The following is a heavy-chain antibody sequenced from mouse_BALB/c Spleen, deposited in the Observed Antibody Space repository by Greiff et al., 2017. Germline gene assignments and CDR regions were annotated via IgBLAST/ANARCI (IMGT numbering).Heavy chain of an antibody. D-gene: IGHD2-3*01. J-gene: IGHJ2*01. CDR3: NRWLLRSFDY. CDR1: GFNIKDYY. Sequence: EVQLQQSGAELVRPGALVKLSCKASGFNIKDYYMHWVKQRPEQGLEWIGWIDPENGDTEYAPKFQGKATMTADTSSNTAYLQLSSLTSEDTAVYYCNRWLLRSFDYWGQGTTLTVSS. CDR2: IDPENGDT. V-gene: IGHV14-4*02.